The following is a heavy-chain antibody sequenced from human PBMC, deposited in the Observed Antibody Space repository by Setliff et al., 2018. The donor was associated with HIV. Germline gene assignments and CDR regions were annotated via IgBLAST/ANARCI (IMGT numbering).Heavy chain of an antibody. CDR1: GGSIRNEDYF. J-gene: IGHJ4*02. CDR3: ARSIYGSGSYPLDY. Sequence: SETLSLTCTVSGGSIRNEDYFWSWIRQPAGKGLEWIGRIYYTGFTDYNPSLKSRLTMSVDTSKNQFSLKLSSVTAADTAVYFCARSIYGSGSYPLDYWGQGILVTVSS. D-gene: IGHD3-10*01. CDR2: IYYTGFT. V-gene: IGHV4-4*07.